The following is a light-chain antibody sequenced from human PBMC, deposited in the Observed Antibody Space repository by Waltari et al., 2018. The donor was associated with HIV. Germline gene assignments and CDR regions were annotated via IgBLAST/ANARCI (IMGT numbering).Light chain of an antibody. CDR2: EGI. Sequence: QSALTQPASVSGSPGQSITISCTGSSSDVGSYTLVSWYQQHPGKAPKLMIFEGINRTSGVSNRFSGSKSCNPASLTISGLQAEDEADYYCCSYAGSSNWVFGGGTKLTVL. CDR1: SSDVGSYTL. J-gene: IGLJ3*02. V-gene: IGLV2-23*01. CDR3: CSYAGSSNWV.